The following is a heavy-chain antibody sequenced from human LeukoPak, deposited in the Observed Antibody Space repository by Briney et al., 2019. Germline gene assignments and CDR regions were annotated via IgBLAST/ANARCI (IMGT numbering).Heavy chain of an antibody. CDR3: AKGSYYDSSGYSDY. V-gene: IGHV3-9*01. Sequence: PGGSLRLSCAASGFTFDDYAMPWVRQAPGKGLEWVSGISWNSGSIGYADSVKGPFTISRDNAKNSLYLQMNSLRAEDTALYYCAKGSYYDSSGYSDYWGQGTLVTVSS. CDR1: GFTFDDYA. J-gene: IGHJ4*02. CDR2: ISWNSGSI. D-gene: IGHD3-22*01.